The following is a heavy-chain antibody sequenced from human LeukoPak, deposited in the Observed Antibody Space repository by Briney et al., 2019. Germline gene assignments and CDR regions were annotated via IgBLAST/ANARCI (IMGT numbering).Heavy chain of an antibody. CDR1: AGSISSNY. V-gene: IGHV4-59*01. Sequence: PSATLSLTCNVSAGSISSNYWSWIRHTPGKGLEWIGYIYYSGSTTYNPSLASRVTISVDTSKNQFSLRLGSVTAADTAVYYCARIQSSSSPFDYWGQGTLVTVSS. CDR3: ARIQSSSSPFDY. D-gene: IGHD2-2*01. J-gene: IGHJ4*02. CDR2: IYYSGST.